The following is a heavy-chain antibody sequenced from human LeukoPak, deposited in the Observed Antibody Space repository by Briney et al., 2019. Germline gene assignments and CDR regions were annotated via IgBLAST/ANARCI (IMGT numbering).Heavy chain of an antibody. V-gene: IGHV3-48*04. J-gene: IGHJ4*02. D-gene: IGHD2-2*01. CDR2: ISSSGSTI. CDR1: GFTFSSYS. CDR3: ARNLPAADY. Sequence: GGSLRLSCAASGFTFSSYSMNWVRQAPGKGLEWVSYISSSGSTIYYADSVKGRFTISRDNAKNSLYLQMNSLRAEDTAVYYCARNLPAADYWGQGTLVTVSS.